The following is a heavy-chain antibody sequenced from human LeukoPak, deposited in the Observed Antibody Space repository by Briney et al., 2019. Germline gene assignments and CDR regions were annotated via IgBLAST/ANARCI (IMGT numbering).Heavy chain of an antibody. J-gene: IGHJ4*02. V-gene: IGHV1-24*01. CDR1: GYTLTELS. Sequence: ASVKVSCKVSGYTLTELSMHWVRQAPGKGLEWMGGFDPEDGETIYAQKFQGRVTMTEDTSTDTAYMELSSLRSEDTAVYYCATNIVGATTPDFDYWGQGTLVTVSS. D-gene: IGHD1-26*01. CDR2: FDPEDGET. CDR3: ATNIVGATTPDFDY.